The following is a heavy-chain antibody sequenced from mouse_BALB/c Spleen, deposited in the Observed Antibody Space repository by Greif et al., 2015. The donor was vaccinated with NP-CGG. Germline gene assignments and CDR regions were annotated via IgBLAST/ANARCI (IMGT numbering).Heavy chain of an antibody. CDR3: TRSWDSYFDY. V-gene: IGHV1S81*02. D-gene: IGHD3-3*01. J-gene: IGHJ2*01. CDR2: INPSNGGT. CDR1: GYTFTSYY. Sequence: QVHVKQSGAELVKPGASVKLSCKASGYTFTSYYMYWVKQRPGQGLEWIGEINPSNGGTNFNEKFKSKATLTVDKSSSTAYMQLSSLTSEDSAVYYCTRSWDSYFDYWGQGTTLTVSS.